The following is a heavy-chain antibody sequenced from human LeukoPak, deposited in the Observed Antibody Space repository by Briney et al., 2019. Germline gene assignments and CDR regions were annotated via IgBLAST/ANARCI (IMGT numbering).Heavy chain of an antibody. V-gene: IGHV3-73*01. J-gene: IGHJ4*02. CDR3: TRYNVGFES. CDR2: IRSTANGYAT. D-gene: IGHD1-1*01. CDR1: GFTFSGSA. Sequence: GGSLRLSCAASGFTFSGSALHWVRQASGKGLEWVGRIRSTANGYATAYAASVKGRFTISRDDSKNTAYLQMNSLKTEDPAVYYCTRYNVGFESWGQGTLVTVSS.